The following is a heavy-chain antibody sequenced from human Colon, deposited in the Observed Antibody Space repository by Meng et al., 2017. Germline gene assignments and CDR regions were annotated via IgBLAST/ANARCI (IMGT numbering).Heavy chain of an antibody. CDR2: IYHSGST. D-gene: IGHD1-14*01. CDR3: AKAAAYNLDI. Sequence: HVQLPESGPGLVKPSWTLSLPCAVSGGSISSSNWWSWVRQPPGKGLAWIGEIYHSGSTNYNPSLKGRVTISVDKSKNHLSLSLSSVTAADTAVYYCAKAAAYNLDIWGQGTLVTVSS. V-gene: IGHV4-4*02. J-gene: IGHJ4*02. CDR1: GGSISSSNW.